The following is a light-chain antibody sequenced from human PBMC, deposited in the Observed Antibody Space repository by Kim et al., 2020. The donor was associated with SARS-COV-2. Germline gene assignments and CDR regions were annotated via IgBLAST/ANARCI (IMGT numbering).Light chain of an antibody. Sequence: SPGERATTSCRASQSVSNSYLAWYQQKPGHAPRVLIYSASSRATRIPDRFSGSGSRTDFTFSISRLEPEDFAVYYCQKYSSSPLAFGGRTKVDIK. J-gene: IGKJ4*01. CDR1: QSVSNSY. CDR2: SAS. V-gene: IGKV3-20*01. CDR3: QKYSSSPLA.